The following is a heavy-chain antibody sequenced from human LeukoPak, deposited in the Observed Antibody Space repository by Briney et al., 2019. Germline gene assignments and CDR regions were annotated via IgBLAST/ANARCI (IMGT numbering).Heavy chain of an antibody. CDR1: GFTFSSYG. CDR2: IRYDGSNK. V-gene: IGHV3-30*02. Sequence: GGSLRLSCAASGFTFSSYGMHWVRQAPGKGLEWVAFIRYDGSNKYYADSVKGRYTISRDNSKNTLYLQMNSLRAEDTAVYYCAKDRSSSGWSFDYWGQGTLVTVSS. D-gene: IGHD6-19*01. CDR3: AKDRSSSGWSFDY. J-gene: IGHJ4*02.